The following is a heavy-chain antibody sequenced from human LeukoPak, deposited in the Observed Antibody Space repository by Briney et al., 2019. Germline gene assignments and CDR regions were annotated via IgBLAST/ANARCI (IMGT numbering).Heavy chain of an antibody. CDR3: ASLKGYYDSSGYLPPFDY. CDR2: INHSGST. CDR1: GGSFSGYY. V-gene: IGHV4-34*01. Sequence: SENLSLTCAVYGGSFSGYYWSWIRQPPGKGLEWIGEINHSGSTNYNPSLKSRVTISVDTSKNQFSLKLSSVTAADTAVYYCASLKGYYDSSGYLPPFDYWGQGTLVTVSS. J-gene: IGHJ4*02. D-gene: IGHD3-22*01.